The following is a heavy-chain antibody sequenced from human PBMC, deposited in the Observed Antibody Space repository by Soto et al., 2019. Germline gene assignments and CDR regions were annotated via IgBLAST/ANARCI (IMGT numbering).Heavy chain of an antibody. CDR2: ISYDGSNK. CDR3: AKDHIVLVPAAFPGLSLFDY. J-gene: IGHJ4*02. V-gene: IGHV3-30*18. CDR1: GFTFSSYG. D-gene: IGHD2-2*01. Sequence: GGSLRLSCAASGFTFSSYGMHWVRQAPGKGLEWVAVISYDGSNKYYADSVKGRFTISRDNSKNTLYLQMNSLRAEDTAVYYCAKDHIVLVPAAFPGLSLFDYWGQGTLVTVSS.